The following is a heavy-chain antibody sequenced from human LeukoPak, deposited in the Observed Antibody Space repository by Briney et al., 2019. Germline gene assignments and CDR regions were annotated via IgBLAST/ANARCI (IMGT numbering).Heavy chain of an antibody. CDR3: ARDPTNTSGRYAYHDY. V-gene: IGHV1-18*04. CDR2: GSCFNGDT. CDR1: GYTFNHHG. Sequence: ASVKVSCKASGYTFNHHGISWVRQAPGQGLEWMGWGSCFNGDTHYAQKFQGRVTMTRDTSTTTAYMELRNLRSDDTALYYCARDPTNTSGRYAYHDYWGQGTLVTVSS. D-gene: IGHD6-19*01. J-gene: IGHJ4*02.